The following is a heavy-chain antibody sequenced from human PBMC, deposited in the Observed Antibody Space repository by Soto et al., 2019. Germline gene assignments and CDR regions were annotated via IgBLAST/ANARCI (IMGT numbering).Heavy chain of an antibody. Sequence: EVQLLESGGGLVQPGGSLRLSCAASGFTFSSYAMSWVRQAPGKGLEWVSAISGSGGSTYYADSVKGRFTISRDNSKNTLYLQMNSPRAEDTPLYYRSKALPTYYYCSSGYDGFDIWGQGTMVPVSS. CDR3: SKALPTYYYCSSGYDGFDI. CDR2: ISGSGGST. V-gene: IGHV3-23*01. J-gene: IGHJ3*02. D-gene: IGHD3-22*01. CDR1: GFTFSSYA.